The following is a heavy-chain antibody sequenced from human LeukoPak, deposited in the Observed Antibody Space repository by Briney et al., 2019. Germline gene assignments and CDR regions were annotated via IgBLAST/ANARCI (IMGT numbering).Heavy chain of an antibody. J-gene: IGHJ4*02. V-gene: IGHV4-34*01. CDR3: ARGANWNQRRQFDY. CDR1: GGSFSGYY. CDR2: INHSGST. Sequence: PSETLSLTCAVYGGSFSGYYWSWIRQPPGKGLEWIGEINHSGSTNYNPSLKSRVTISVDTSKNQFSLKLSSVTAADTAVYYCARGANWNQRRQFDYWGQGTLVTVSS. D-gene: IGHD1-20*01.